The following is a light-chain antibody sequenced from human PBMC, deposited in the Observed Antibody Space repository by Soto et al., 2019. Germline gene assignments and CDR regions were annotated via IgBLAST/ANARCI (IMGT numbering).Light chain of an antibody. CDR2: TTS. V-gene: IGKV1-12*01. J-gene: IGKJ5*01. Sequence: DIQMTQSPSSVSASVGDRVTITCRASQGISNWIAWYQQKPGKAPQLLIYTTSTLQSGVSSRFSGSGSGTDFTLTIDNLQPEDFATYYCQQANSFPITFGQGTRLEIK. CDR1: QGISNW. CDR3: QQANSFPIT.